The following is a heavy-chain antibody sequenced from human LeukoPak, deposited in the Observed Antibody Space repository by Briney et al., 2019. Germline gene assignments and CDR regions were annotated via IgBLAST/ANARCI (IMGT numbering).Heavy chain of an antibody. V-gene: IGHV3-66*01. CDR1: GFTFSTYW. CDR3: ARDKGDDYLDY. CDR2: IYSGGST. Sequence: GGSLRLSCAASGFTFSTYWMTWVRQAPGKGLEWVSVIYSGGSTYYAASVKGRFTISRDNSKNTVYLQMNSLSADDTAVYYCARDKGDDYLDYWGQGPLVTVSS. J-gene: IGHJ4*02.